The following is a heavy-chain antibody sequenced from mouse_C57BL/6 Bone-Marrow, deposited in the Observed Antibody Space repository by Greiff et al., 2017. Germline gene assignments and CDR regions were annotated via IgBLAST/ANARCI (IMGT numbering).Heavy chain of an antibody. D-gene: IGHD2-5*01. CDR3: ARHEEVYYSNYEAMDY. V-gene: IGHV5-12*01. J-gene: IGHJ4*01. CDR2: ISNGGGST. CDR1: GFTFSDYY. Sequence: EVQGVESGGGLVQPGGSLKLSCAASGFTFSDYYMYWVRQTPEKRLEWVAYISNGGGSTYYPDTVKGRFTISRDNAKNTLYLQMSRLKSEDTAMYYCARHEEVYYSNYEAMDYWGQGTSVTVSS.